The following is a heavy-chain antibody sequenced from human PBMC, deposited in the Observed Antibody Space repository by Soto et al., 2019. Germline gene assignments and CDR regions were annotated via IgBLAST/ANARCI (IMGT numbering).Heavy chain of an antibody. CDR2: ISYDGSNK. CDR1: GSTFSSYG. CDR3: AKVSDGDTYYFDY. J-gene: IGHJ4*02. Sequence: ESGGGVVQPGRSLRLSCAASGSTFSSYGMHWVRQAPGKGLEWVAVISYDGSNKYYADSVKGRFTISRDNSKNTLYLQMNSLRAEDTAVYYCAKVSDGDTYYFDYWGQGTLVTVSS. D-gene: IGHD4-17*01. V-gene: IGHV3-30*18.